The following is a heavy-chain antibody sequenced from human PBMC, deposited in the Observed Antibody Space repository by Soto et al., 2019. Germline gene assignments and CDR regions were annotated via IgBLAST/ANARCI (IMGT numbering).Heavy chain of an antibody. J-gene: IGHJ3*02. Sequence: QVQLQQWGAGLLKPSETLSLTCAVYGGSFSGYYWSWIRQPPGKGLEWIGEINHSGSTNYNPSLKSRVNISVDTSKNQFSLKLSSVSAADTAVYYCARGAHITIFGVVIRDAFDIWGQGTMVTVSS. CDR2: INHSGST. CDR3: ARGAHITIFGVVIRDAFDI. CDR1: GGSFSGYY. V-gene: IGHV4-34*01. D-gene: IGHD3-3*01.